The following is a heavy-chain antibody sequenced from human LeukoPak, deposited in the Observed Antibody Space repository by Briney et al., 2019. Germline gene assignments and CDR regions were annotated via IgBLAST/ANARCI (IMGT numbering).Heavy chain of an antibody. V-gene: IGHV4-39*07. CDR1: GGSISSSSYY. CDR3: ARDDHYYYYGMDV. CDR2: IYYSGST. Sequence: PSETLSLTCTVSGGSISSSSYYWGWIRQPPGKGLEWIGSIYYSGSTYYNPSLKSRVTISVDTSKNQFSLKLSSVTAADTAVYYCARDDHYYYYGMDVWGQGTTVTVSS. J-gene: IGHJ6*02.